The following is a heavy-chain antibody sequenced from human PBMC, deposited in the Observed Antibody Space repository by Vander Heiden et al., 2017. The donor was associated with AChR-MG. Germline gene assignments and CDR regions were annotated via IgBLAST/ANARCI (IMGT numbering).Heavy chain of an antibody. J-gene: IGHJ4*02. V-gene: IGHV2-70*01. CDR2: IDWDDDK. D-gene: IGHD6-19*01. CDR3: ALHGYSSGWSPFDY. Sequence: QVTLRESGPALVKPTQTLTLTCTFSGFSLSTSGMCVSWIRQPPGKALEWLALIDWDDDKYYSTALKTRLTISKDTSKNQVVLTMTKMDTVDTATYYYALHGYSSGWSPFDYWGQGTLVTVSS. CDR1: GFSLSTSGMC.